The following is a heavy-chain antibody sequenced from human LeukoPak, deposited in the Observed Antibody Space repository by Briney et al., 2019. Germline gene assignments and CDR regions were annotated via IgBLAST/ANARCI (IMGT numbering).Heavy chain of an antibody. Sequence: SSETLSLTCTVSGDSISSSSYYWAWIRQSPGKGLEWIGSIYYSGSTYYNPSLKSRVTISVDTSKNQFSLKLSSVTAADTAIYHCARDGSGYSYGYVDYWGQGTLVTVSS. CDR1: GDSISSSSYY. J-gene: IGHJ4*02. CDR2: IYYSGST. D-gene: IGHD5-18*01. CDR3: ARDGSGYSYGYVDY. V-gene: IGHV4-39*07.